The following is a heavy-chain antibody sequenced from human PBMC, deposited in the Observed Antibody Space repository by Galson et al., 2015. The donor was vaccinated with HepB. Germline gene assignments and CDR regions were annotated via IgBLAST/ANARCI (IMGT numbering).Heavy chain of an antibody. D-gene: IGHD5-12*01. Sequence: SVKVSCKASGYTFTSYGISWVRQAPGQGLEWMGWISAYNGNTNYAQKLQGRVTMTTDTSASTAYMELRSLRSDDTAVYYCARGGRKVGATIRFDYWGQGTLVTVSS. CDR1: GYTFTSYG. J-gene: IGHJ4*02. CDR2: ISAYNGNT. V-gene: IGHV1-18*04. CDR3: ARGGRKVGATIRFDY.